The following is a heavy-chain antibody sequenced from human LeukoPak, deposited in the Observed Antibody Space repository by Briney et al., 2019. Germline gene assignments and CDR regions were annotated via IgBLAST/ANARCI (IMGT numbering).Heavy chain of an antibody. CDR2: VTASGSST. CDR3: AIGIAVTGTGG. J-gene: IGHJ4*02. Sequence: GGSLRLSCAASGFTFSSYAMNWVRQAPGKGLEWVSTVTASGSSTYYADSVKGRFTISRDNSKDMLYLQMNSLRGEDTAVYYCAIGIAVTGTGGWGQGTLVTVSS. CDR1: GFTFSSYA. V-gene: IGHV3-23*01. D-gene: IGHD6-19*01.